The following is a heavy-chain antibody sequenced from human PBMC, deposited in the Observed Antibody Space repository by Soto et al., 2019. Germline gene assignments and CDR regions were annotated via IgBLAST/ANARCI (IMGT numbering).Heavy chain of an antibody. CDR1: GGTFSSYT. CDR2: IIPIFGTA. Sequence: QVHLVQSGAEVKKPGSSVKVSCKASGGTFSSYTFSWVRQAPGQGLEWMGGIIPIFGTANYAQNFQGRVTMTADESTSTADMELSSLRSEDTAVYYCARDGTGTTGRRYYYYGMDVWGQGTTVTVSS. CDR3: ARDGTGTTGRRYYYYGMDV. D-gene: IGHD1-7*01. V-gene: IGHV1-69*01. J-gene: IGHJ6*02.